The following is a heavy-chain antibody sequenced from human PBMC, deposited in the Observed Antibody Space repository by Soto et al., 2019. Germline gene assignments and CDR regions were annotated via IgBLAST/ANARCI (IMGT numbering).Heavy chain of an antibody. CDR1: VTTFGSRA. CDR2: ITDTGGDA. D-gene: IGHD3-10*01. V-gene: IGHV3-23*01. Sequence: HPRWFLRLTRIDSVTTFGSRAMIWVRQGPGEGLEWVSTITDTGGDAKYADSVRGRFTISRDNSKKTLYLQMSSLRADDSAVYFCARGSKDSYPGSRIFDFWGRGTLATVSS. CDR3: ARGSKDSYPGSRIFDF. J-gene: IGHJ4*02.